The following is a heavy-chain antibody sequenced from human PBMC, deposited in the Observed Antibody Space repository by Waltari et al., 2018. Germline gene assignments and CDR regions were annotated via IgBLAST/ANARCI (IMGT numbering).Heavy chain of an antibody. J-gene: IGHJ4*02. D-gene: IGHD1-26*01. CDR3: ARAYQGELLDY. V-gene: IGHV4-59*01. CDR1: GGSISIYY. Sequence: QVQLQESGPGLVKPSETLSLTCTVSGGSISIYYWSWIRQPPGKGLEWIGYISYSGRTNYNPSLKSRVTISLDASNNQFSLKLNSVTAADTAVYFCARAYQGELLDYWGQGTLVTVSS. CDR2: ISYSGRT.